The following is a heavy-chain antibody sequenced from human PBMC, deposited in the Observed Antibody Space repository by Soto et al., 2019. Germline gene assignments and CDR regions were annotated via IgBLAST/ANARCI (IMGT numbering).Heavy chain of an antibody. CDR3: TRDPLLAVAAYDAFEI. CDR2: IWYDGSNK. V-gene: IGHV3-33*01. J-gene: IGHJ3*02. CDR1: GFTFSTYG. Sequence: QVQLVESGGGVVQRGGSLRLSCAASGFTFSTYGMHWVRQAPGKGLEWVAVIWYDGSNKYYADSVKGRYTISRDDSKNTVYLQMLSLGAEDTAVYYCTRDPLLAVAAYDAFEIWGQGTSVTVSS. D-gene: IGHD6-19*01.